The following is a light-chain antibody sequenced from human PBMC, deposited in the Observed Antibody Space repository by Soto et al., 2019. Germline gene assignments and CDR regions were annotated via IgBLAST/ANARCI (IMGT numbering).Light chain of an antibody. CDR2: DAS. J-gene: IGKJ3*01. CDR1: QSVSSY. V-gene: IGKV3-11*01. Sequence: EIVLTQSPATLSLTPVERATLSCRASQSVSSYLAWYQQKPGQAPRRLIYDASNRATDIPARFSGSGSGTDFTLTISSLEPEDFAVYYCQQRSVFGPGTKVDIK. CDR3: QQRSV.